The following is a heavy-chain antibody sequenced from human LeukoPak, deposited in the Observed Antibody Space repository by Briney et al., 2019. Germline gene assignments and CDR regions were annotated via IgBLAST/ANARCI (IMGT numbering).Heavy chain of an antibody. CDR3: ARDKAVTTELTQYFHH. CDR1: GYIFSSYV. J-gene: IGHJ1*01. D-gene: IGHD4-11*01. V-gene: IGHV1-18*01. CDR2: ISAYNGDT. Sequence: GASVKVSCKASGYIFSSYVISWVRQGPGQGLEWVGCISAYNGDTNYAQRLQGRVTMTTDTSTSTAYMELRSLTSDDTAVYYCARDKAVTTELTQYFHHWGQGTLVTVSS.